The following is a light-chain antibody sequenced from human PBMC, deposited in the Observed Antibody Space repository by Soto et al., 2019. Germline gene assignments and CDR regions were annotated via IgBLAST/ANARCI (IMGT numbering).Light chain of an antibody. J-gene: IGKJ1*01. CDR2: GAS. CDR3: QQYNNWPPWT. CDR1: QSVSSN. Sequence: EIVMTQSPATLSVSPGERATLSCRASQSVSSNLAWYQQKPGQAPRLLIYGASTRPTGIPARFSGSGSGTEFTLTISSLQSGDFAVYYCQQYNNWPPWTFGQGTKVHIK. V-gene: IGKV3-15*01.